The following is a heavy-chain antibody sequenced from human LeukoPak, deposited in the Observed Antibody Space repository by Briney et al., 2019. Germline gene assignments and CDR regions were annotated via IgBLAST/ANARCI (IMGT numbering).Heavy chain of an antibody. D-gene: IGHD2-2*01. CDR1: GGSISSYY. J-gene: IGHJ4*02. CDR2: IYTSGST. V-gene: IGHV4-4*07. Sequence: PSETLSLTCTVSGGSISSYYWSWIRQPAGKGLEWIGRIYTSGSTNYNPPLKSRVTMSVDTSNNQFSLKLSSVTAADTAVYYCARDKDMYPLGSFDYWGQGTLVTVSS. CDR3: ARDKDMYPLGSFDY.